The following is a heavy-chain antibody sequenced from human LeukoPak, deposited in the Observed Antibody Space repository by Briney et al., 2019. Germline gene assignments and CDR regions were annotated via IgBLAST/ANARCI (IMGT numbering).Heavy chain of an antibody. CDR2: MRGNGET. Sequence: GGSLRLSCAASGLSFSTFAMSWVRQGPARGLEWVSGMRGNGETFYADSVKGRFTLSSDSSRNTVYLQLNNLRVEDTAIYYCARASWVSSTDAVRWGQGTLVTVSS. CDR3: ARASWVSSTDAVR. J-gene: IGHJ4*02. CDR1: GLSFSTFA. V-gene: IGHV3-23*01. D-gene: IGHD3-16*01.